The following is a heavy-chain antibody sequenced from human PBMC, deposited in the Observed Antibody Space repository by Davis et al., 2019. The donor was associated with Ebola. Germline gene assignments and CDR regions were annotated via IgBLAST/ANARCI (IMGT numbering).Heavy chain of an antibody. CDR1: GFTFSNAW. CDR3: TTDGDFVGATTCFDY. Sequence: GESLKISCAASGFTFSNAWMSWVRQAPGKGLEWVGRIKSKTDGGTTDYAAPVKGRFTISRDDSKNTLYLQMNSLKTEDTAVYYCTTDGDFVGATTCFDYWGQGTLVTVSS. V-gene: IGHV3-15*01. J-gene: IGHJ4*02. CDR2: IKSKTDGGTT. D-gene: IGHD1-26*01.